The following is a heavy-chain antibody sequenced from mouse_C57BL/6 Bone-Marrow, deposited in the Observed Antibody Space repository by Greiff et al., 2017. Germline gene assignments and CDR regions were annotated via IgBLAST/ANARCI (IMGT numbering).Heavy chain of an antibody. J-gene: IGHJ2*01. CDR3: ARETSDY. CDR2: IYPGSGNT. V-gene: IGHV1-81*01. Sequence: QVQLQQSGAELARPGASVKLSCKASGYTFTSYGISWVKQRTGQGLEWIGEIYPGSGNTYYNEKFKGKATLTADKCSSTAYMELRSLTSEDSAVYFCARETSDYWGQGTTLTVSS. CDR1: GYTFTSYG.